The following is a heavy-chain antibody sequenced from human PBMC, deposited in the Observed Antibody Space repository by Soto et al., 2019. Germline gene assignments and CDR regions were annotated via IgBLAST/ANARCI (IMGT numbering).Heavy chain of an antibody. CDR3: STHSYQMALDN. J-gene: IGHJ4*02. D-gene: IGHD3-16*02. Sequence: SETLSLTCTVSGGSISSNCWSWIRQPAGKGLEWIGRICAGGSTNYNPSLRSRTTISVDTSKNRFSLTLNSVTAADTAIYYCSTHSYQMALDNWGPGTLVTVSS. CDR1: GGSISSNC. V-gene: IGHV4-4*07. CDR2: ICAGGST.